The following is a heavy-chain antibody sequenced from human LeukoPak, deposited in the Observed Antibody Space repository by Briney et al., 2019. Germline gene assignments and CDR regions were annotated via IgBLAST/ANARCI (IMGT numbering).Heavy chain of an antibody. V-gene: IGHV3-7*03. CDR3: VRGDLDH. CDR1: FEW. Sequence: GGSLRLSCRDSFEWMSWFRQAPGKGLEWVATINHDGRETYYVDSVRGRFTIFRDNAKNSMCLQMTSLRAEDTAVYFCVRGDLDHWGQGTLITVSS. J-gene: IGHJ4*02. D-gene: IGHD1-1*01. CDR2: INHDGRET.